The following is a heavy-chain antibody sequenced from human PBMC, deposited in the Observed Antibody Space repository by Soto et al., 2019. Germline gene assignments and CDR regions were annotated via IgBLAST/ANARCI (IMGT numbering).Heavy chain of an antibody. CDR2: IYWDDDN. D-gene: IGHD6-25*01. CDR3: AHTAGRLHAT. J-gene: IGHJ5*02. CDR1: GFSLSTSAVG. V-gene: IGHV2-5*02. Sequence: QITLKESGPTLVKPTQTLTLSCTFSGFSLSTSAVGVAWIRQPPGKALEWLALIYWDDDNHYSPSLKSRLTVTKDTSKNQVILTMTNMDPVDTATYYCAHTAGRLHATWGQGTQVTVSS.